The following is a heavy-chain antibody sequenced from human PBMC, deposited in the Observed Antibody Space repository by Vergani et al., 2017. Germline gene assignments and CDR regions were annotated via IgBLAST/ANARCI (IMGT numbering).Heavy chain of an antibody. CDR1: GFTFSSYA. V-gene: IGHV3-30-3*01. Sequence: QVQLVESGGGVVQPGRSLRLSCAASGFTFSSYAMHWVRQAPGKGLEWVAVISYDGSNKYYADSVKGRFTISRDNSKNTLYLQMNSLRAEDTAVYYCAXEGFVEYSYGSVYYYYYYMDVWGKGTTVTVSS. J-gene: IGHJ6*03. CDR2: ISYDGSNK. CDR3: AXEGFVEYSYGSVYYYYYYMDV. D-gene: IGHD5-18*01.